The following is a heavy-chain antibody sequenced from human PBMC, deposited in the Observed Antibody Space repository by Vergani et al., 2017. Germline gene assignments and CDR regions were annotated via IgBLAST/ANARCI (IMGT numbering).Heavy chain of an antibody. D-gene: IGHD2-2*02. CDR2: IIPIFGTA. CDR3: ARSTTYCSSTSCYTGNY. V-gene: IGHV1-69*01. Sequence: QVQLVQSGAEVKKPGSSVKVSCKASVGTFSSCVISWVRQAPGQGLEWMGGIIPIFGTANYAQKFQGRVTITADESTSTAYMELSSLRSEDTAVYYCARSTTYCSSTSCYTGNYWGQGTLVTVSS. J-gene: IGHJ4*02. CDR1: VGTFSSCV.